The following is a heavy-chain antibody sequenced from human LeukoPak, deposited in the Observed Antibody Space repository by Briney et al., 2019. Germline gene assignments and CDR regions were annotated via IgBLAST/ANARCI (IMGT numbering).Heavy chain of an antibody. CDR3: ARDLSSGWYTGWFDP. CDR1: GGSFSGYY. D-gene: IGHD6-19*01. Sequence: SETLSLTCAVSGGSFSGYYWSWIRQPPGKGLEWIGEINHSGSTNYNPSLKSRVTISVDTSKQQFSLKLNSVAAADTAVYYCARDLSSGWYTGWFDPWGQGTLVTVSS. CDR2: INHSGST. J-gene: IGHJ5*02. V-gene: IGHV4-34*01.